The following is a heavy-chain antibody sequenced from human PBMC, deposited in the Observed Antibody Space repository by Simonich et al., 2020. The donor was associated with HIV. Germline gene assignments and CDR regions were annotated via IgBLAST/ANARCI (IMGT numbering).Heavy chain of an antibody. D-gene: IGHD3-10*01. CDR2: MSWNSCSI. CDR1: VFTFDDFA. Sequence: EVQLLESGGGLVQPGRSLGLSCAASVFTFDDFAMHWVLQVPGKSLEGDAGMSWNSCSIGYADSVKCRFPISRDNAKNALYLQMNSLRAEDTALYYCAKDKGAYYGSGSPVYWGQGTLVTVSS. J-gene: IGHJ4*02. V-gene: IGHV3-9*01. CDR3: AKDKGAYYGSGSPVY.